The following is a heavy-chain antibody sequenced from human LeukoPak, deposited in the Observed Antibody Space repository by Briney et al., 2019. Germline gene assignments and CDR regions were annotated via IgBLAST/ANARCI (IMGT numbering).Heavy chain of an antibody. CDR3: TRERLEGGLDY. D-gene: IGHD1-26*01. V-gene: IGHV3-23*01. J-gene: IGHJ4*02. CDR2: ISGSGGST. Sequence: PGGSLRLSCAASGFTFSSYAMSWVRQAPGKGLEWVSAISGSGGSTYYADSVKGRFTISRDNTKNSLFLQMNSLRAEDTAVYYCTRERLEGGLDYWGQGTQVIVSS. CDR1: GFTFSSYA.